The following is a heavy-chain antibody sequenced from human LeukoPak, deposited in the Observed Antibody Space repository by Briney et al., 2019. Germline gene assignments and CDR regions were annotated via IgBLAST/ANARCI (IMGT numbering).Heavy chain of an antibody. V-gene: IGHV4-59*01. CDR1: GVYINSYY. CDR3: ARSTAAGPSPES. Sequence: PSETLSLTCTVSGVYINSYYWMWIRQPPGHELEWMGYIFYTGSANYNPSLKNRVTISLDTSKNQFSLTLSSVTAADTAMYFCARSTAAGPSPESWGQGTLVTVSS. CDR2: IFYTGSA. D-gene: IGHD6-13*01. J-gene: IGHJ5*02.